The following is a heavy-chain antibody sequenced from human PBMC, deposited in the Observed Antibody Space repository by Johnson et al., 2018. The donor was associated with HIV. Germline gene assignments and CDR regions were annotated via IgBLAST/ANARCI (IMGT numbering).Heavy chain of an antibody. CDR2: IYSGGST. D-gene: IGHD3-10*01. CDR3: ARARGAPWDAFDI. J-gene: IGHJ3*02. Sequence: VQLVESGGGSVQPGRSLRLSCAASGFTFSSYAMHWVRQAPGKGLEWVSVIYSGGSTYYADSVKGRFTISRDNSKNTLYLQMNSLRAGDTAVYYCARARGAPWDAFDIWGQGTMVTVSS. CDR1: GFTFSSYA. V-gene: IGHV3-66*01.